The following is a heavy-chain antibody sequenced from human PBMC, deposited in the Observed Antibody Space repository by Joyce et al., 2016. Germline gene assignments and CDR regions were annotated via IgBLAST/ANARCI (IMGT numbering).Heavy chain of an antibody. CDR3: ARVGATWFDP. CDR1: GFTFISYW. D-gene: IGHD4-17*01. V-gene: IGHV3-74*01. Sequence: EVQLEESGGGLVQPGGSLRLSCAASGFTFISYWMHWVRQAPGKGLVWVSRITYDGSGTNYADSVRGRFTISRDNAKNTLYLQMHNLRDEDTAVYYCARVGATWFDPWGQGTLVTVSS. CDR2: ITYDGSGT. J-gene: IGHJ5*02.